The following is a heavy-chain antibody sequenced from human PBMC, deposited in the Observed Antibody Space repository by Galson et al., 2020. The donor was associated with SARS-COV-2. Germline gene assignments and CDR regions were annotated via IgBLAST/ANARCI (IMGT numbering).Heavy chain of an antibody. CDR2: FDPEDGET. CDR3: ATAPAVVVPAAISRNNWFDP. CDR1: GYTLTELS. D-gene: IGHD2-2*01. V-gene: IGHV1-24*01. Sequence: ASVKVSCKVSGYTLTELSMHWVRQAPGKGLEWMGGFDPEDGETIYAQKFQGRVTMTEDTSTDTAYMELSSLRSEDTAVYSCATAPAVVVPAAISRNNWFDPGGQGTLVPVSS. J-gene: IGHJ5*02.